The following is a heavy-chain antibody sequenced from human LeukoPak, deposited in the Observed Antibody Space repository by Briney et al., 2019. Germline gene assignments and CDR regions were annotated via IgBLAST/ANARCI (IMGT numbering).Heavy chain of an antibody. Sequence: SETLSLTCTVSGYSISSGYYWGWIRQPPGKGLEWIGSIYYSGSTYYNPSLESRVTISADTSMNKFSLKLNSVTAADTAVYYCARALAAARYWFDPWGQGTLVTVSS. V-gene: IGHV4-38-2*02. CDR2: IYYSGST. J-gene: IGHJ5*02. CDR3: ARALAAARYWFDP. D-gene: IGHD6-6*01. CDR1: GYSISSGYY.